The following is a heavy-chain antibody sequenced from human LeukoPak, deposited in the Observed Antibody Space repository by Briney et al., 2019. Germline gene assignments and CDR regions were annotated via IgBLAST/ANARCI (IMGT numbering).Heavy chain of an antibody. CDR3: ARISGWYFYFDY. V-gene: IGHV4-4*07. CDR2: IYTSGST. Sequence: PSETLSLTCTVSGGSTSSYYWSWVRPPAGEGLEWIGRIYTSGSTNYNPSLKSRVTMSVDTPKNQSSLKLSSVTAADTAVYYCARISGWYFYFDYWGQGTLVTVSS. CDR1: GGSTSSYY. D-gene: IGHD6-19*01. J-gene: IGHJ4*02.